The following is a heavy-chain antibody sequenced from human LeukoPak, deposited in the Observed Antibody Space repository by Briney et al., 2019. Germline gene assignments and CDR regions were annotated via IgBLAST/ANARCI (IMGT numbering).Heavy chain of an antibody. CDR2: IYYSGST. Sequence: SETLSLTCTVSGGSISSYNWNWVRQPPGRGLEWIGYIYYSGSTYYNPSLKSRVTISVDTSKNQFSLKLSSVTAADTAVYYCARDTGTTPLNFDYWGQGTLVTVSS. CDR1: GGSISSYN. V-gene: IGHV4-59*12. J-gene: IGHJ4*02. D-gene: IGHD1-14*01. CDR3: ARDTGTTPLNFDY.